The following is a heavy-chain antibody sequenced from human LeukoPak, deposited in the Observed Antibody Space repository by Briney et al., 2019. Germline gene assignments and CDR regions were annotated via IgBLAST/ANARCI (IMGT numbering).Heavy chain of an antibody. Sequence: PGGSLRLSCAASGFTFSTYTMHWVRQAPGKGLEYVSAITRNGGSTYYGNSVKGRFTISRDNSKNTLYLQMGSLRVEDMAVYYCARGGYYTGNYYMDVWGKGTTVTVSS. CDR2: ITRNGGST. CDR3: ARGGYYTGNYYMDV. CDR1: GFTFSTYT. J-gene: IGHJ6*03. V-gene: IGHV3-64*01. D-gene: IGHD2/OR15-2a*01.